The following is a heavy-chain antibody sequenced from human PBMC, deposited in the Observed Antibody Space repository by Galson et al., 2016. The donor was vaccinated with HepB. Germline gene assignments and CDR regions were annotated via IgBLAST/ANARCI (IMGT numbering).Heavy chain of an antibody. Sequence: ETLSLTCTVSGGSIRNYYWSWLRQPPGKRLEWIAYISYTGTTNYNPSLESRVTASVDTSKNQFSLRLSSVTAADTAIYYCARDAYTSSHLDLWGRGTLVTVSS. CDR3: ARDAYTSSHLDL. D-gene: IGHD6-6*01. CDR2: ISYTGTT. V-gene: IGHV4-59*01. CDR1: GGSIRNYY. J-gene: IGHJ2*01.